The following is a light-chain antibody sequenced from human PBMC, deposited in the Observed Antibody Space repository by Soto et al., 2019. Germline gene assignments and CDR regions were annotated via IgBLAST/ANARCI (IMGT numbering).Light chain of an antibody. Sequence: EIVMTQSPATLSVSPGERATLSCRASQSVSNNLAWYQQKPGQAPRLLIFGASTRATGIPARFSGSGSGTEFTLTISSLQSEDFAVYYCQQYNNWPPLTFGGGTNVDNK. J-gene: IGKJ4*01. V-gene: IGKV3-15*01. CDR1: QSVSNN. CDR3: QQYNNWPPLT. CDR2: GAS.